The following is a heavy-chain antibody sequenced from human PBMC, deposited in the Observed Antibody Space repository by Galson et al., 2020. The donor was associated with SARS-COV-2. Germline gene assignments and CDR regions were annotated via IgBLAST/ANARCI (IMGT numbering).Heavy chain of an antibody. Sequence: TGGSLRLSCAASGFTFSSCGMHWVRQAPGKGQEWVAIISYDGDNKYYADSVTGRFTISRDNSKNTLYLQMNSLRAEDTAVYYCAKDLRGSYYYGMDVWGQGTTVTVSS. CDR3: AKDLRGSYYYGMDV. V-gene: IGHV3-30*18. CDR1: GFTFSSCG. J-gene: IGHJ6*02. CDR2: ISYDGDNK.